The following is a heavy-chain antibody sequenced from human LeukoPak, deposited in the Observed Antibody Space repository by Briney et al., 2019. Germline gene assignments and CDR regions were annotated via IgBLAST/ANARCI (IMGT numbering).Heavy chain of an antibody. D-gene: IGHD5-18*01. Sequence: PGRSLRLSCAASGFTFSSYGMHWVRQAPGKGLEWVAVISYDGSNKYYADSVKGRFTISRDNSKNTLYLQMNSLRAEDTTVYYCAKGEQLWLLAGPIDYWGQGTLVTVSS. V-gene: IGHV3-30*18. J-gene: IGHJ4*02. CDR2: ISYDGSNK. CDR3: AKGEQLWLLAGPIDY. CDR1: GFTFSSYG.